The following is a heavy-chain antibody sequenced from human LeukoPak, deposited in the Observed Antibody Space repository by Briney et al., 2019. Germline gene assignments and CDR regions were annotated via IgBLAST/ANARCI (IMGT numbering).Heavy chain of an antibody. CDR1: GFTFSSYA. CDR2: IYSGGST. V-gene: IGHV3-66*04. Sequence: SGGSLRLSCAASGFTFSSYAMSWVRQAPEKGLEWVSVIYSGGSTYYADSVKGRFTISRDNSKNTLYLQMNSLRAEDTAVYYCARPDGSSGPYDYWGQGTLVTVSS. J-gene: IGHJ4*02. D-gene: IGHD6-19*01. CDR3: ARPDGSSGPYDY.